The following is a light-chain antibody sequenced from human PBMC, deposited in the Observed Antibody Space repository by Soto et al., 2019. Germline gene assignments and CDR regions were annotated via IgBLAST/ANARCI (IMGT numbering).Light chain of an antibody. Sequence: DIHMTQSPSSLSVSVGDRITITFRPSQNINASLAWYQQRPGQAPKLLIYDASTVQSGVPSRFRGSGSGTEFTLTISCLQPDDSATYDCQHYSLYSPWRFGHGTKVDIK. CDR3: QHYSLYSPWR. V-gene: IGKV1-5*01. CDR2: DAS. J-gene: IGKJ1*01. CDR1: QNINAS.